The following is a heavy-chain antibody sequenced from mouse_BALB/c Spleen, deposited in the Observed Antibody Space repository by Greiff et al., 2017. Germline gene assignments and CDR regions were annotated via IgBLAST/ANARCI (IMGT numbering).Heavy chain of an antibody. CDR1: GFTFSSYG. D-gene: IGHD1-1*01. CDR3: ARDDTTVVAPYYAMDY. CDR2: INSNGGST. J-gene: IGHJ4*01. Sequence: EVKVVESGGGLVQPGGSLKLSCAASGFTFSSYGMSWVRQTPDKRLELVATINSNGGSTYYPDSVKGRFTISRDNAKNTLYLQMSSLKSEDTAMYYCARDDTTVVAPYYAMDYWGQGTSVTVSS. V-gene: IGHV5-6-3*01.